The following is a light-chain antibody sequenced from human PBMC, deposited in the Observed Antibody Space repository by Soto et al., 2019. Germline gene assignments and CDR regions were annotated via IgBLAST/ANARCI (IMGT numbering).Light chain of an antibody. J-gene: IGKJ2*01. CDR1: QSISTY. V-gene: IGKV1-39*01. CDR3: QQSYTIPYT. Sequence: DIQMTQSPSSLSASVGDRVTITCRASQSISTYVNWYQQKPGKAPKLLIYGSSSLQSGVPPRFSGSASGTDLTLTISSLQPEDFATYYCQQSYTIPYTFGQGTKLEIK. CDR2: GSS.